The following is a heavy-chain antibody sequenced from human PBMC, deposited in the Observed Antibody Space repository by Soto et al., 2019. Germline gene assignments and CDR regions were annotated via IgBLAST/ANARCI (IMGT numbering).Heavy chain of an antibody. CDR2: IYHSGST. Sequence: QLQLQESGSGLVKPSQTLSLTCAVSGGSISSGGYSWSWIRQPPGKGLEWIGYIYHSGSTYYNPSLKGRVTVSVDRSKTQFSLKLSSVTAADTAVYYCAGGAGVAPNYWGQGNLVTVYS. D-gene: IGHD1-26*01. V-gene: IGHV4-30-2*01. CDR1: GGSISSGGYS. J-gene: IGHJ4*02. CDR3: AGGAGVAPNY.